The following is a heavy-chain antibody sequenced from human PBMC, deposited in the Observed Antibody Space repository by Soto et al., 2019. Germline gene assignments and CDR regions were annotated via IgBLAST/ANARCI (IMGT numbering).Heavy chain of an antibody. CDR3: ARGPSSLTRFDY. J-gene: IGHJ4*02. D-gene: IGHD2-2*01. CDR2: ISYDGSNK. CDR1: GFTFNSYA. Sequence: QVQLVESGGGLVQPGRSLRLSCAASGFTFNSYAMHWVRQAPGKGLEWVAVISYDGSNKYYADSVKGRFTISRDNSKNTLYLQMNSLRAEDTAVYYCARGPSSLTRFDYWGQGTLVTVSS. V-gene: IGHV3-30-3*01.